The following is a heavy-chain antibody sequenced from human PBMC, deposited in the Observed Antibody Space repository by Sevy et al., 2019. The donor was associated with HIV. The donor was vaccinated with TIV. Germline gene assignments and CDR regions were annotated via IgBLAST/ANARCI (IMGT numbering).Heavy chain of an antibody. CDR2: ISGDGATT. CDR3: ARSGGTNLFDY. V-gene: IGHV3-74*01. J-gene: IGHJ4*02. Sequence: GGSLRLSCAASGFTLINHWMHGVRQAPGKGLVWVSGISGDGATTTYADSVKGRFTISRDNAKNTLYVQMNSLRGEDTAVYYCARSGGTNLFDYWGQGILVTVSS. D-gene: IGHD2-15*01. CDR1: GFTLINHW.